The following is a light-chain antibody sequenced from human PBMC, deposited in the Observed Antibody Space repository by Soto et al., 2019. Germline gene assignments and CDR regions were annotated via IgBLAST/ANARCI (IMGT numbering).Light chain of an antibody. V-gene: IGKV1-5*03. Sequence: DIQMTQSPSTLSASVGDRVTITCRASQTISSWLAWYQQKPGKAPKLLIYKASSLESGVPSRFSGSGSGTEFTLTISSLQPDDFATYFCKQYHSYPWTFGQGTKVEFK. CDR2: KAS. CDR3: KQYHSYPWT. CDR1: QTISSW. J-gene: IGKJ1*01.